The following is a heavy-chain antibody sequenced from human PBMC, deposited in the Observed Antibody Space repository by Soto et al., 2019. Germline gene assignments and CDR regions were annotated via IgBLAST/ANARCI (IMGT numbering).Heavy chain of an antibody. CDR2: TYYRSKWSY. V-gene: IGHV6-1*01. CDR3: ARLVGNSWIDY. CDR1: GDSVSNNNVV. J-gene: IGHJ4*02. Sequence: QVQLQQSGPGLVQPSQTLSLTCAISGDSVSNNNVVWHWIRQSPSRGLEWLGRTYYRSKWSYEYAESVKRRIIINPDTSKNQLSLQLNSVTPEDTGVYYCARLVGNSWIDYWGQGTLVTVSS. D-gene: IGHD6-13*01.